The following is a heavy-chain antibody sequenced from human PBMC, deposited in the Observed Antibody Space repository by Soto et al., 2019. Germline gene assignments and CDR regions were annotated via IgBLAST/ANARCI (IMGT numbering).Heavy chain of an antibody. CDR1: GFTFSKYA. J-gene: IGHJ4*02. CDR3: ARTGYDRSGYFVEYYFDY. Sequence: HPGGSLRLSCAASGFTFSKYAMHWVRQARGTGLEWVAVISNDGSNPYYADSVKGRFTISRDNSKNTLYLQMNSLREEDTAVYYCARTGYDRSGYFVEYYFDYWGQGTLVTVPQ. D-gene: IGHD3-22*01. CDR2: ISNDGSNP. V-gene: IGHV3-30-3*01.